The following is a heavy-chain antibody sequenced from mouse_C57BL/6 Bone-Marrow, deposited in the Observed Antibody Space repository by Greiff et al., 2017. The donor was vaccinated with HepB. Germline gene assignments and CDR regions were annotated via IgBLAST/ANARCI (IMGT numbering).Heavy chain of an antibody. V-gene: IGHV1-64*01. CDR3: VVCVFYYGSSYDAMDY. D-gene: IGHD1-1*01. Sequence: QVQLKQPGAELVKPGASVKLSCKASGYTFTSYWMHWVKQRPGQGLEWIGMIHPNSGSTNYNEKFKSKATLTVDKSSSTAYMQLSSLTSEDSAVYYCVVCVFYYGSSYDAMDYWGQGTSVTVSS. J-gene: IGHJ4*01. CDR2: IHPNSGST. CDR1: GYTFTSYW.